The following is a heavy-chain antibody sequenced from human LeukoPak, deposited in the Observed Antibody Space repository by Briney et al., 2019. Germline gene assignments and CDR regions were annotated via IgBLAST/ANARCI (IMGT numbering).Heavy chain of an antibody. J-gene: IGHJ5*02. Sequence: PSETLSLTCAVYGGSFSGYYWSWIRQPPGKGLEWIGEINHSGSTNYNPSLKSRVTISVDTSKNQFSLKLSSVTAADTAVYYCARGDRLLWFGELTISRIHNWFDPWGQGTLVTVSS. D-gene: IGHD3-10*01. CDR2: INHSGST. CDR1: GGSFSGYY. V-gene: IGHV4-34*01. CDR3: ARGDRLLWFGELTISRIHNWFDP.